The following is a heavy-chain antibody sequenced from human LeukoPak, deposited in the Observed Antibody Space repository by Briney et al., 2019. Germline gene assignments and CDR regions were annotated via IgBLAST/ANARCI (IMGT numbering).Heavy chain of an antibody. J-gene: IGHJ4*02. CDR3: AREQYYYDNSGYYDF. CDR1: GYTFTSYG. V-gene: IGHV1-18*01. Sequence: ASVKVSCKASGYTFTSYGISWVRQAPGQGLEWMGWITAYNGNTNHAQKLQGRVTMTTDTSTSTAYMELRSLRSDDTAVYYCAREQYYYDNSGYYDFWGQGTQVTVSS. D-gene: IGHD3-22*01. CDR2: ITAYNGNT.